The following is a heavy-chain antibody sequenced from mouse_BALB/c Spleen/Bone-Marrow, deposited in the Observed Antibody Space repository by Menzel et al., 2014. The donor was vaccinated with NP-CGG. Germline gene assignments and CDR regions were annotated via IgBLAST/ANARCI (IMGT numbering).Heavy chain of an antibody. V-gene: IGHV1S41*01. D-gene: IGHD3-3*01. CDR2: IAPGSAGT. Sequence: DLVKPGASVNLSCKASGYTFTSXWXNWIXQRPXXGXXWXXXIAPGSAGTYYNEMFKGKATLTVDTSSSTAYIQLSSLSSDDSAVYFCARGGLHYFDYWGQGTTLTVSS. CDR3: ARGGLHYFDY. CDR1: GYTFTSXW. J-gene: IGHJ2*01.